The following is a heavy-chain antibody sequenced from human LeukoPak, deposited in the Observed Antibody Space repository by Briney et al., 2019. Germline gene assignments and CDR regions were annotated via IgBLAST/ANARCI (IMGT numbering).Heavy chain of an antibody. CDR1: GFTFSSYA. J-gene: IGHJ4*02. CDR2: ISGDVDNT. D-gene: IGHD1-1*01. Sequence: GGSLRLSCAASGFTFSSYAINWVRQAPGKVLEWVSAISGDVDNTYYPDSVKGRFTIARDNSENTLYLQMNSMSAEDTAVYYCARAHRQLERLCRYYFDYWGQGTLVTVSS. CDR3: ARAHRQLERLCRYYFDY. V-gene: IGHV3-23*01.